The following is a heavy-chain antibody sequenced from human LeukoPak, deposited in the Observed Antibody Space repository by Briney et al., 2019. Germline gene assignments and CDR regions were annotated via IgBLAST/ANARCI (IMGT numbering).Heavy chain of an antibody. CDR2: IYIGGDT. V-gene: IGHV3-53*01. CDR3: AKSVVVITFRFDD. D-gene: IGHD2-15*01. Sequence: GGSLRLSCAASGLTVSSNYMSWVRQAPGKGLEWVSIIYIGGDTYYADSVKGRFTISRDNSKNMVYLQMNSLRADDTAVYYCAKSVVVITFRFDDWGQGTLVTVSS. CDR1: GLTVSSNY. J-gene: IGHJ4*02.